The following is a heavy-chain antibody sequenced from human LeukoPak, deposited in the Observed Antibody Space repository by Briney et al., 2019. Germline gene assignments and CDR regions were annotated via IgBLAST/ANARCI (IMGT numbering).Heavy chain of an antibody. CDR3: AKRFLGWLRPGGYFDY. CDR1: GFTFSSYA. D-gene: IGHD3-3*01. CDR2: ISGSGGST. J-gene: IGHJ4*02. Sequence: PGGSLRLSCAASGFTFSSYAMSWVRQAPGKGLEWVSAISGSGGSTYYADSVKGRFTISRDNSKNTLYLQMNSLRAEDTAVYYFAKRFLGWLRPGGYFDYWGQGTLVTGSS. V-gene: IGHV3-23*01.